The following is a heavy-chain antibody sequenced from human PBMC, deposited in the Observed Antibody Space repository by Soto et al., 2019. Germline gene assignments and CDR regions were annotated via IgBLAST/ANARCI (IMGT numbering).Heavy chain of an antibody. J-gene: IGHJ4*02. D-gene: IGHD3-10*01. Sequence: EVQLLESGGGLVQPGGSLRLSCAASGFTFSSYAMSWVRQAPGKGLEWVSAISGSGGSTYYADSVKGRFTISRDNSKNTLDLQMNSLRAEDTAVYYCAKGVVRGVIIGIDYWGQGTLVTVSS. V-gene: IGHV3-23*01. CDR1: GFTFSSYA. CDR3: AKGVVRGVIIGIDY. CDR2: ISGSGGST.